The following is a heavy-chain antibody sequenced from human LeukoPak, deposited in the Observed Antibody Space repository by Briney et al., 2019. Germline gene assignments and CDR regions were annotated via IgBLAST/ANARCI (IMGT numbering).Heavy chain of an antibody. CDR2: ITSSGSFI. CDR3: ARDLEYGGNSNWFDP. CDR1: GGSISSTN. D-gene: IGHD4-23*01. Sequence: LSLTCTVSGGSISSTNYYWGWIRQAPGKGLEWVSSITSSGSFIYYGDSVKGRFTISRDNAKNSLYLQMNSLRAEDTAVYYCARDLEYGGNSNWFDPWGQGTLVTVSS. J-gene: IGHJ5*02. V-gene: IGHV3-11*04.